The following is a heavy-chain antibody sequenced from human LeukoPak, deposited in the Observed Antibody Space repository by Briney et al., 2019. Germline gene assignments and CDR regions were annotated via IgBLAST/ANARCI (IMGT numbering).Heavy chain of an antibody. Sequence: GGSLRLSCAASGFTFSSYGMNWVRQAPGKGLEWVSSISSSSSYIYYADSVKGRFTISRDNAKNSLYLQMNSLRAEDTAVYYCAVTRIVVVVATFDYWGQGTLVTVSS. CDR3: AVTRIVVVVATFDY. V-gene: IGHV3-21*01. CDR1: GFTFSSYG. D-gene: IGHD2-15*01. CDR2: ISSSSSYI. J-gene: IGHJ4*02.